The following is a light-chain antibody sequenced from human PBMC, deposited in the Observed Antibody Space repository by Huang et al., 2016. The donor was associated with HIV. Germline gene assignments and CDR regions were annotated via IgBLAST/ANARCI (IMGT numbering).Light chain of an antibody. CDR3: QQYGSSPYT. CDR1: QSVSNNY. Sequence: EILLTQSPGTLSLSPGKRATLSCRASQSVSNNYLAWFQQKPGQAPRLLIYGASRRATGIPDRFSGSGSGTDFTLTISRLEPEDFAVYYCQQYGSSPYTFGQGTKLEIK. V-gene: IGKV3-20*01. CDR2: GAS. J-gene: IGKJ2*01.